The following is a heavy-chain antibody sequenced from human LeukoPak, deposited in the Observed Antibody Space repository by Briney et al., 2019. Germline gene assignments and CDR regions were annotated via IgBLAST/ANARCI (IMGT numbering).Heavy chain of an antibody. Sequence: GGSLRLPCAASGFTFRSYAMSWVRQAPGKGLEWVSAISGSGGSTDYADSVKGRFTISRDNSKNTLYMQMNSLRAEDTAVYYCASYDSSGYYHYFDYWGQGTLVTVSS. D-gene: IGHD3-22*01. CDR2: ISGSGGST. J-gene: IGHJ4*02. V-gene: IGHV3-23*01. CDR3: ASYDSSGYYHYFDY. CDR1: GFTFRSYA.